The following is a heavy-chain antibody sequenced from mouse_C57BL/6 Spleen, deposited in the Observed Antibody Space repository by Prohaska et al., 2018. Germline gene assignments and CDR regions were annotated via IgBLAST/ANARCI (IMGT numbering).Heavy chain of an antibody. Sequence: GASVKMSCKASGYTFTSYWITWVKQRPGQGLEWIGDIYPGSGSTNYNEKFKSKATLTVDTSSSTAYRQLSSLTSEDSAVYYCAIPRSYWGQGTTLAVSS. V-gene: IGHV1-55*01. CDR1: GYTFTSYW. J-gene: IGHJ2*01. CDR2: IYPGSGST. CDR3: AIPRSY.